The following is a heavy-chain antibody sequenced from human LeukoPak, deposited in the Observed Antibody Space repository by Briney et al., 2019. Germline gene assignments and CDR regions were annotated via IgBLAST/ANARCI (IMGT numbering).Heavy chain of an antibody. CDR1: GGTFCSYI. CDR3: ARETLERWQQF. D-gene: IGHD5-24*01. J-gene: IGHJ4*02. Sequence: GASVKASCKASGGTFCSYIISWVRQAPGQGLEWMGGIIPIFGTANYAQKFQGRVTFTADEPTSTAYMELSSLRSEDTAIYYCARETLERWQQFGGQGTLVTVSS. V-gene: IGHV1-69*13. CDR2: IIPIFGTA.